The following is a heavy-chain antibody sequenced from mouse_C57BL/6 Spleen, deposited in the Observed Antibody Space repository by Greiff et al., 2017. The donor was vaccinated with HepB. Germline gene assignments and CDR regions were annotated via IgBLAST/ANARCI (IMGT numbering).Heavy chain of an antibody. CDR1: GYTFTSYW. Sequence: QVQLQQPGAELVRPGSSVKLSCKASGYTFTSYWMDWVKQRPGQGLEWIGNIYPSDSETHYNQKFKDKATLTVDKSSSTAYMQLSSLTSEDSAVYNCARGGSSGYVLHYYAMDYWGQGTSVTVSS. CDR2: IYPSDSET. V-gene: IGHV1-61*01. J-gene: IGHJ4*01. CDR3: ARGGSSGYVLHYYAMDY. D-gene: IGHD3-2*02.